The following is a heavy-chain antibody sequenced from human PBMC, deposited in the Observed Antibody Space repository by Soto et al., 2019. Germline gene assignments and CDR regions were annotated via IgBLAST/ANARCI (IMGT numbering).Heavy chain of an antibody. D-gene: IGHD4-17*01. J-gene: IGHJ4*02. V-gene: IGHV4-59*01. Sequence: SETLSLTCTVSGDSISSFFWSWIRQPPGKGLEWIGYIHYSGSTNYNPSLTSRVTISVDTSKNQFSLKLSSVTAADTAVYYCARDRGELRWYNFDYWGQGTLVTVS. CDR3: ARDRGELRWYNFDY. CDR2: IHYSGST. CDR1: GDSISSFF.